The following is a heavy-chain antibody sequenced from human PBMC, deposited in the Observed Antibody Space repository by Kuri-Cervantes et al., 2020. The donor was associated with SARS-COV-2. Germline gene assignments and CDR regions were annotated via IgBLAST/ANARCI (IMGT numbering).Heavy chain of an antibody. CDR3: ARVAESNYLGWYYYYMDV. J-gene: IGHJ6*03. D-gene: IGHD4-11*01. CDR1: GGSVSSSPYS. CDR2: IYYSGTT. Sequence: SETLSLTCTLSGGSVSSSPYSWGWIRQPPGKGLEWIGKIYYSGTTYYNPSLKSRVTISVGTSKNQFSLRLRSVTAADTAVYYCARVAESNYLGWYYYYMDVWGEGTTVTVSS. V-gene: IGHV4-39*01.